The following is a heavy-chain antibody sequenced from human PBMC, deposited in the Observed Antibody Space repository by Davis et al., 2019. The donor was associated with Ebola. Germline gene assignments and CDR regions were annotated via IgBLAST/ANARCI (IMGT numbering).Heavy chain of an antibody. Sequence: GESLKISCAASGFTFSSYAMSWVRQAPGKGLEWVANIKQDGSEKYYVDSVKGRFTISRDNSKNTLYLQMNSLRAEDTAVYYCARGDGYNFWDHWGQGILVTVSS. CDR3: ARGDGYNFWDH. CDR1: GFTFSSYA. D-gene: IGHD5-24*01. J-gene: IGHJ4*02. CDR2: IKQDGSEK. V-gene: IGHV3-7*03.